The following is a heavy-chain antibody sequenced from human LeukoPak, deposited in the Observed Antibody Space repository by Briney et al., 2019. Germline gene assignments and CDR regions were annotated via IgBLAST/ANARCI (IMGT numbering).Heavy chain of an antibody. CDR3: ARELAVAGDY. CDR1: GGTFSSYA. V-gene: IGHV1-2*02. CDR2: INPNSGGT. D-gene: IGHD6-19*01. J-gene: IGHJ4*02. Sequence: GASVKVSCKASGGTFSSYAISWVRQAPGQGLEWMGWINPNSGGTNYAQKFQGRVTMTRDTSISTAYMELSRLRSDDTAVYYCARELAVAGDYWGQGTLVTVSS.